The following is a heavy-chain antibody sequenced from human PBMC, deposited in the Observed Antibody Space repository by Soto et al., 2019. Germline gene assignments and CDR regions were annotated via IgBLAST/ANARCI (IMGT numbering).Heavy chain of an antibody. CDR2: IIPIFGTA. J-gene: IGHJ6*02. CDR3: ARVPVVVVPAAIRGFYYYGMDV. CDR1: GGTFSSYS. D-gene: IGHD2-2*02. V-gene: IGHV1-69*06. Sequence: SVMVSCKASGGTFSSYSISWVLQAPGQGLEWMGGIIPIFGTANYAQKFQGRVTITADKSTSTAYMELSSLRSEDTAVYYCARVPVVVVPAAIRGFYYYGMDVWGQGTTVTVSS.